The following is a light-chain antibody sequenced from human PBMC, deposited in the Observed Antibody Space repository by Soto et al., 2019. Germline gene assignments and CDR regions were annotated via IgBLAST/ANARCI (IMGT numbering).Light chain of an antibody. CDR2: EAS. V-gene: IGKV1-9*01. J-gene: IGKJ4*01. Sequence: IQLTQSPSSLSASVGDRVTITCRASQGINSYLAWYKQKPGKVPQLLIYEASILQIVVPSRFSGSCFGTDFTLTISSLQAEDFATYYCQQTCSYPSTFGGGTKVEIK. CDR3: QQTCSYPST. CDR1: QGINSY.